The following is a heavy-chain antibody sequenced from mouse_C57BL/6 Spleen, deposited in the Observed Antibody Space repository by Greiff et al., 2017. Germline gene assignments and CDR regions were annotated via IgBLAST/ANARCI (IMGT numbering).Heavy chain of an antibody. D-gene: IGHD1-1*01. CDR3: TRRGYGSREDYFDY. V-gene: IGHV1-15*01. J-gene: IGHJ2*01. Sequence: LVRPGASVTLSCKASGYTFTDYEMHWVKQTPVHGLEWIGAIDPETGGTAYNQKFKGKAILTADKSSSTAYMELRSLTSEDSAVYYCTRRGYGSREDYFDYWGQGTTLTVSS. CDR1: GYTFTDYE. CDR2: IDPETGGT.